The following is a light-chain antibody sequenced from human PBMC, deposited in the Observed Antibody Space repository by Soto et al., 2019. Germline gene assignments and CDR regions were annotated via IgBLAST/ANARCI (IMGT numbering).Light chain of an antibody. CDR3: AAWDDSQMRV. J-gene: IGLJ1*01. CDR2: KND. Sequence: QSVLTQPRSASGTPGQNVSISCSGGPSNIGSNSVNWLQQLPGAAPKLLIYKNDQRPSGVPDRFSASKSGTSASLAISGLQSEDEADYYCAAWDDSQMRVFGSGTKVTVL. V-gene: IGLV1-44*01. CDR1: PSNIGSNS.